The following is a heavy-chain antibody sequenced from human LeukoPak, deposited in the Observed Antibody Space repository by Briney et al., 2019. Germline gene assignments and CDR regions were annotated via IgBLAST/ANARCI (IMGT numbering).Heavy chain of an antibody. Sequence: PGRSLRLSCTASGFTFGDYAMSWVRQAPGKGLEWVGFIRSKAYGGTTEYAASVKGRFTISRDDSKSIAYLQMNSLKTEDTAVYYCTRVKGAVTGVWFDLWGQGTLVTVSS. CDR2: IRSKAYGGTT. CDR1: GFTFGDYA. V-gene: IGHV3-49*04. J-gene: IGHJ5*02. D-gene: IGHD2-21*02. CDR3: TRVKGAVTGVWFDL.